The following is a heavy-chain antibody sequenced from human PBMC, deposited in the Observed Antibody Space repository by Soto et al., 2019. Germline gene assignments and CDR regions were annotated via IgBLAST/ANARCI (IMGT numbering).Heavy chain of an antibody. CDR3: ASCSRGYSGYYYMDV. Sequence: TSETLSLTCTVSGGSISSYYWSWIRQPPGKGLEWIGYIYYSGSTNYNPSLKSRVTISVDTSKNQFSLKLSSVTAADTAVYYCASCSRGYSGYYYMDVWGKGTTVTVSS. D-gene: IGHD5-12*01. CDR1: GGSISSYY. CDR2: IYYSGST. J-gene: IGHJ6*03. V-gene: IGHV4-59*01.